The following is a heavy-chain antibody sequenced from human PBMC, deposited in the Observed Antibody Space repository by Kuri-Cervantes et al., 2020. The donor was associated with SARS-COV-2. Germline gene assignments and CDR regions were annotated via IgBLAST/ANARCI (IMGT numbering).Heavy chain of an antibody. Sequence: SETLSLTCAVYGGSFSGYYWSWIRQPPGKGLEWIGEINHSGSTNYNPSLKSRVTISVDTSKNQFSLKLSSVTAADTAVYYCARVRGFDSNYYYYYYMDVWGKGTTVTVSS. J-gene: IGHJ6*03. D-gene: IGHD4-11*01. CDR1: GGSFSGYY. CDR3: ARVRGFDSNYYYYYYMDV. V-gene: IGHV4-34*01. CDR2: INHSGST.